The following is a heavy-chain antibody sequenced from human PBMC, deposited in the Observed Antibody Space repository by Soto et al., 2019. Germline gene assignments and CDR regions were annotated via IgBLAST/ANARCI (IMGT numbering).Heavy chain of an antibody. Sequence: ETLSLTCIVSGESISSSSYYWGWIRQPPGKGLEWIGSIYYSGRTYYNPSFKSRVTISIDTSKNQFSLKLSSVTATDTAVYYCARQRTTVVTQAYFDHWGKGARVTVS. CDR3: ARQRTTVVTQAYFDH. CDR1: GESISSSSYY. J-gene: IGHJ4*02. D-gene: IGHD2-21*02. V-gene: IGHV4-39*01. CDR2: IYYSGRT.